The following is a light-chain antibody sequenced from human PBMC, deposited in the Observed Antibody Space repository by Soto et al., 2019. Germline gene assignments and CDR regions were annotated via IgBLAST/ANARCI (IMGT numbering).Light chain of an antibody. V-gene: IGLV4-69*01. CDR3: QTWGTGIQV. CDR1: SGHSSYA. CDR2: LNSDGSH. J-gene: IGLJ3*02. Sequence: QLVLTQSPSASASLGASVKLTCTLSSGHSSYAIAWHQQQPEKGPRYLMKLNSDGSHSKGDGIPDRFSGSSSGAERYLTFSSLPSEDEADYYCQTWGTGIQVFGGGTKLTVL.